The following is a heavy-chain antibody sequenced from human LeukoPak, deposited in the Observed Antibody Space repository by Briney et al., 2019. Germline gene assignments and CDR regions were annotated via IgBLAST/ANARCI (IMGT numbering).Heavy chain of an antibody. J-gene: IGHJ4*02. CDR1: GFTFSTYG. D-gene: IGHD4-17*01. CDR3: VSVLTVTFDS. V-gene: IGHV3-33*01. Sequence: GRSLRLSCAASGFTFSTYGMHWVRPAPGKGVEWGALVWSDGNGKFYADSVKGRFTISRDNSKDTVYLQMNSLRAEDTAVYYCVSVLTVTFDSWGQGTLVTVSS. CDR2: VWSDGNGK.